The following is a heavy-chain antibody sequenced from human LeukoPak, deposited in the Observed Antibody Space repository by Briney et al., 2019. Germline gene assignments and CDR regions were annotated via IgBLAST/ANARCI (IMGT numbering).Heavy chain of an antibody. CDR3: VKDPSGNYFYFDY. D-gene: IGHD1-26*01. V-gene: IGHV3-64D*09. J-gene: IGHJ4*02. Sequence: GGSLRLSCSASGFTFSSFAMFWVRQAPGKGLEYVSGISSDGGRTNYADTVKARFTISRDNSKVTLYLQMTSLRPEDTAIYYCVKDPSGNYFYFDYWGQGTLVTVSS. CDR1: GFTFSSFA. CDR2: ISSDGGRT.